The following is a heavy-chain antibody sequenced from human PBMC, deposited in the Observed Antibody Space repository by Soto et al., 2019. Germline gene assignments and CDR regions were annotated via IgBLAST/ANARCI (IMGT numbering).Heavy chain of an antibody. Sequence: GASVKVSCKASGYTFTSYGISWVRQAPGQGLEWVGWISAYNGNTNYAQKLQGRVTLTTDTSTSTAYMDLTTLRSDDTAVYFCARDPGAASFDFWAQGTLVTVSS. CDR2: ISAYNGNT. CDR3: ARDPGAASFDF. D-gene: IGHD2-15*01. V-gene: IGHV1-18*01. CDR1: GYTFTSYG. J-gene: IGHJ4*02.